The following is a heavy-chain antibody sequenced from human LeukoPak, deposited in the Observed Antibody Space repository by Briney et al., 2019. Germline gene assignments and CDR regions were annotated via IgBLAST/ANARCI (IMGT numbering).Heavy chain of an antibody. V-gene: IGHV3-21*01. CDR2: ISSSSSYI. Sequence: PGGSLRLSCAASGFTFSSYSMNWVRQAPGKGLEWVSSISSSSSYIYYADSVKGRFTISRDNAKNSLYLQMNSLRAEDTAVYYCARVSYGYRGNWFDPWGQGTLVTVSS. CDR3: ARVSYGYRGNWFDP. J-gene: IGHJ5*02. D-gene: IGHD5-18*01. CDR1: GFTFSSYS.